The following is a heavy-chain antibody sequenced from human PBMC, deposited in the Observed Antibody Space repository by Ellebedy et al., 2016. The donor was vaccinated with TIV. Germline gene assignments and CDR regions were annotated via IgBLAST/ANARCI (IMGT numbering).Heavy chain of an antibody. V-gene: IGHV1-18*01. CDR3: ARGGQPRYYDSSGAPEYFQH. CDR1: GYTFTSYV. J-gene: IGHJ1*01. D-gene: IGHD3-22*01. Sequence: AASVKVSCKASGYTFTSYVISWVRQAPGQGLEWMGWISAYNGNTNYAQKLQGRVTITTDTSTSTAYMELRSLRSYDTAVYYCARGGQPRYYDSSGAPEYFQHWGQGTLVTVSS. CDR2: ISAYNGNT.